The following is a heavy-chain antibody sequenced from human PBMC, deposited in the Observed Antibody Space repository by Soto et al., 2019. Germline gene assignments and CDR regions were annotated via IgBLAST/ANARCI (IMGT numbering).Heavy chain of an antibody. V-gene: IGHV2-5*02. J-gene: IGHJ4*02. D-gene: IGHD2-15*01. CDR3: AHKFNYCSGGSCSKTSGYFDY. CDR2: IYWDDDK. CDR1: GFSLSTSGVG. Sequence: QITLKESGPTLVKPTQTLTLTCTFSGFSLSTSGVGVGWIRQPPGKALEWLALIYWDDDKRYSPSLKSRLTITKDTSKNQVVLTMTNMDPVDTATYYCAHKFNYCSGGSCSKTSGYFDYWGQGTLVTVSS.